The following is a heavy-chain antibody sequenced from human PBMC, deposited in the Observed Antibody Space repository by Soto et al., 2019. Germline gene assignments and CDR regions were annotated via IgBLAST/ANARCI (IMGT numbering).Heavy chain of an antibody. Sequence: PGGPLRLSCAASGFTFSSYEMNWVRRAPGKGLEWVSYISSSGSTIYYADSVKGRFTISRDNAKNSLYLQMNSLRAEDTAVYYCARDPRTYRRMDVWGQGTTVTVSS. CDR3: ARDPRTYRRMDV. CDR1: GFTFSSYE. J-gene: IGHJ6*02. CDR2: ISSSGSTI. V-gene: IGHV3-48*03.